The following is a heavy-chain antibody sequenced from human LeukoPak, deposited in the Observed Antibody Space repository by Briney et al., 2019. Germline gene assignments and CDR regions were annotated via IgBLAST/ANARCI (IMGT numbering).Heavy chain of an antibody. CDR2: IYPGDSDT. V-gene: IGHV5-51*01. CDR1: GYSFTSYW. CDR3: ARAETAMVLNWFDP. Sequence: GESLKISCKGSGYSFTSYWIGWVRQMPGKGLEWMGIIYPGDSDTRYSPSLQGQVTISADRSISTAYLQWSSLKASDTAMYYCARAETAMVLNWFDPWGQGTLVTVSS. J-gene: IGHJ5*02. D-gene: IGHD5-18*01.